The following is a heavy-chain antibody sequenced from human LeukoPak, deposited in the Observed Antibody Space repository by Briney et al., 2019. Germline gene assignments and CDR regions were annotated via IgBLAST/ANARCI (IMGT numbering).Heavy chain of an antibody. V-gene: IGHV3-23*01. CDR2: ISASGGVT. D-gene: IGHD1-26*01. J-gene: IGHJ4*02. Sequence: PGGSLRLSCVASGFIFNTYGMSWVRQPPGKGLEGVSAISASGGVTNYADSVKGRFTISRDNSKNTLYLQVNSLRVEDTAVYYCASAIVGPTTDYWGQGTLVTVSS. CDR1: GFIFNTYG. CDR3: ASAIVGPTTDY.